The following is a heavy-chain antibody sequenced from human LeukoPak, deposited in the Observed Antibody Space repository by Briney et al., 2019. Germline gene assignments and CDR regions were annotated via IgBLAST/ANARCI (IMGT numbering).Heavy chain of an antibody. CDR1: GFSVSDNY. J-gene: IGHJ4*02. V-gene: IGHV3-53*01. D-gene: IGHD6-13*01. CDR2: IHGGGST. Sequence: AGGSLRLSCAASGFSVSDNYMSWVRQAPGKGLEWVSIIHGGGSTGYADSVKGRFTLSRDNSNNTLYLQMNSLRAEDTAVYYCARVEKRSWSLLFVLWGQGTLVTLPS. CDR3: ARVEKRSWSLLFVL.